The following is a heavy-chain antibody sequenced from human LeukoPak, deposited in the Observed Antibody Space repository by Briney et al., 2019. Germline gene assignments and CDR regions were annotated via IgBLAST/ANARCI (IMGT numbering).Heavy chain of an antibody. J-gene: IGHJ6*03. CDR1: GGSISSYY. CDR2: IYYSGST. D-gene: IGHD1-14*01. V-gene: IGHV4-59*01. CDR3: ARTLTDYYYYYMDV. Sequence: PSETLSLTRTVSGGSISSYYWSWIRQPPGKGLEWIGYIYYSGSTNYNPSLKSRVTISVDTSKNQFSLKLSSVTAADTAVYYCARTLTDYYYYYMDVWGKGTTVTVSS.